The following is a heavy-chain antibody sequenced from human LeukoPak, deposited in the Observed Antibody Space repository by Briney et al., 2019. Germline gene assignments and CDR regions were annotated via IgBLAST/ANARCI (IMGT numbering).Heavy chain of an antibody. CDR1: GGSISSHY. CDR2: IYYSGST. V-gene: IGHV4-59*11. D-gene: IGHD2-2*01. Sequence: SSETLSLTCTVSGGSISSHYWSWIRQPPGKGLEWIGYIYYSGSTNYNPSLKSRVTIPVDTSKNQFSLKLSSVTAADTAVYYCARLPAAIGFYFDYWGQGTLVTVSS. J-gene: IGHJ4*02. CDR3: ARLPAAIGFYFDY.